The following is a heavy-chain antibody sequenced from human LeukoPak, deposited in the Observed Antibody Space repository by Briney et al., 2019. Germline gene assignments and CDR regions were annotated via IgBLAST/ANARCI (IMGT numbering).Heavy chain of an antibody. V-gene: IGHV4-59*01. D-gene: IGHD3-22*01. Sequence: PSETLSLTCTLSGGSLSSYYWSWIRQPPGRGLGWIGYIYYSGSTNYNPSLKSRVTISVDTSKNQCSLKLSSVTAADTAVYYCARALYYYDSSGYYDYFDYWGQGTLVTVSS. J-gene: IGHJ4*02. CDR3: ARALYYYDSSGYYDYFDY. CDR1: GGSLSSYY. CDR2: IYYSGST.